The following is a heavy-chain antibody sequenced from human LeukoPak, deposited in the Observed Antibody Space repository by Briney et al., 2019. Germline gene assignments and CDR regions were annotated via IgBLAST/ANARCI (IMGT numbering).Heavy chain of an antibody. CDR1: GFTFNNAW. J-gene: IGHJ4*02. CDR3: TRGGTAVEDDFDY. V-gene: IGHV3-15*01. CDR2: IRSKTDGGTT. Sequence: GGSLRLSCAASGFTFNNAWMSWVRQAPGKGLEWVGRIRSKTDGGTTDYAAPVKGRFTISRDDSKNTLYLQMNTLKTEDTAVYYCTRGGTAVEDDFDYWGQGTLVTVSS. D-gene: IGHD4-23*01.